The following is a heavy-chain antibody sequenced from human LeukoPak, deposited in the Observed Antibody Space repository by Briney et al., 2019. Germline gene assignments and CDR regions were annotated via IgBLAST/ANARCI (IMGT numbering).Heavy chain of an antibody. D-gene: IGHD1-26*01. Sequence: PSETLSLTCAVYGGSFSGYYWRWIRQPPGKGLEWIGEINHSGSTNYNPSLKSRVTISVDTSKNQFSLKLSSVTAADTAVYYCARDLLDSGSYLTVDYFDYWGQGTLVTVSS. CDR2: INHSGST. V-gene: IGHV4-34*01. CDR1: GGSFSGYY. CDR3: ARDLLDSGSYLTVDYFDY. J-gene: IGHJ4*02.